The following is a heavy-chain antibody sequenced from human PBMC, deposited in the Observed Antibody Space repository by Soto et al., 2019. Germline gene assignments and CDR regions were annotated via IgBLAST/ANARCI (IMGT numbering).Heavy chain of an antibody. J-gene: IGHJ4*02. Sequence: PSETLSLTCAVYGGSFSGYYWSWIRQPPGKGLEWIGEINHSGSTNYNPSLKSRVTISVDTSKNQFSLKLSSVTAADTAVYYCARLPSNYYGSGSYYNDFDYWGQGTLVTVSS. CDR2: INHSGST. D-gene: IGHD3-10*01. CDR3: ARLPSNYYGSGSYYNDFDY. CDR1: GGSFSGYY. V-gene: IGHV4-34*01.